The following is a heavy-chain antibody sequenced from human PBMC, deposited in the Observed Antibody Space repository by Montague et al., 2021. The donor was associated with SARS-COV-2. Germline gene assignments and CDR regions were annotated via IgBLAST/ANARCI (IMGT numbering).Heavy chain of an antibody. D-gene: IGHD1-1*01. CDR1: GYSLSTSGMC. J-gene: IGHJ4*02. V-gene: IGHV2-70*11. Sequence: PALVKPTQTLTLTCTFSGYSLSTSGMCVSWIRQPPGKALEWLARIDWDDDKYYSTSLRTRLTIPKDTSKNQVVLTMTNMDPVDTATYYCARMTGTTAFDYWGQGTLVTVSS. CDR2: IDWDDDK. CDR3: ARMTGTTAFDY.